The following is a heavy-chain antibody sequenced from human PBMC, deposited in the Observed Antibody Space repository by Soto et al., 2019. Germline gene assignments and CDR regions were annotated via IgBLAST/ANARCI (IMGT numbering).Heavy chain of an antibody. CDR3: ARLVDTAMVTG. V-gene: IGHV3-7*01. Sequence: SGGSLRLSCAASGFTFSSYWMSWVRQAPGKGLEWVANIKQDGSEQNYVDSVKGRFTISRDNAKNSLFLQMNSLRAEDTAVYYCARLVDTAMVTGWGQGTLVTVSS. J-gene: IGHJ4*02. CDR1: GFTFSSYW. D-gene: IGHD5-18*01. CDR2: IKQDGSEQ.